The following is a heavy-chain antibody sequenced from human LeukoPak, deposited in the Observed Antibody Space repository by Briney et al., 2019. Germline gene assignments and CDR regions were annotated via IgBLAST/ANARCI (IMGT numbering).Heavy chain of an antibody. D-gene: IGHD3-10*01. Sequence: SETLSLTCTVSGGSISNYFWSWIRQPAGKGLEWIGRMYTSGSTSGSTNYNPSLKSRVTMSVDTSKNQFSLKLSSVTAADTAVYYCAREGSGADYWGQGTLVTVSS. CDR3: AREGSGADY. CDR1: GGSISNYF. J-gene: IGHJ4*02. V-gene: IGHV4-4*07. CDR2: MYTSGSTSGST.